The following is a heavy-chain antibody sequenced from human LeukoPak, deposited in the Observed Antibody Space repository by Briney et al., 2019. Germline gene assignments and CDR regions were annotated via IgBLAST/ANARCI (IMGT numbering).Heavy chain of an antibody. J-gene: IGHJ6*02. D-gene: IGHD5-24*01. CDR3: ARAMADNYYYGMDV. CDR2: INWNGGSI. Sequence: GGSLRLSCAASGFTFDDYGMSWVRQAPGKGLEWVSGINWNGGSIGHADSVKGRFTISRDNAKSSLYLQMNSLRAEDTALYYCARAMADNYYYGMDVWGQGTTVTVSS. V-gene: IGHV3-20*04. CDR1: GFTFDDYG.